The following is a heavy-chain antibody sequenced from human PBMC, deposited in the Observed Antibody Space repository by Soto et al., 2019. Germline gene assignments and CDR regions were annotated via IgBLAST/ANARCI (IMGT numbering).Heavy chain of an antibody. CDR1: GXTFDENA. CDR3: ARLMGTSFDL. J-gene: IGHJ4*02. V-gene: IGHV3-9*01. CDR2: INWKSDI. Sequence: SLRLSCAVSGXTFDENAMHWVRQAPEKGLEWVSGINWKSDIGYEDSVKCRFTISRDDSKNSLSMKMKSLKTEDTAVYFCARLMGTSFDLWGQGTLVTVSS. D-gene: IGHD2-8*01.